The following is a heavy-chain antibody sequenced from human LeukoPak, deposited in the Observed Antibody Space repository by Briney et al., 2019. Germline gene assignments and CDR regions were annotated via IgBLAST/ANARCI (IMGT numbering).Heavy chain of an antibody. CDR1: GYTFTNYA. D-gene: IGHD5-18*01. V-gene: IGHV7-4-1*02. J-gene: IGHJ4*02. CDR3: ARVRGIQLFYYFDY. CDR2: INTNTGDP. Sequence: ASVKVSCKASGYTFTNYAMNWVRQAPGQGLEWMGWINTNTGDPTYAQGFTGRFVFSLDTSVSTAYLQISSLKAEDTAVYYCARVRGIQLFYYFDYWGQGTLVTVSS.